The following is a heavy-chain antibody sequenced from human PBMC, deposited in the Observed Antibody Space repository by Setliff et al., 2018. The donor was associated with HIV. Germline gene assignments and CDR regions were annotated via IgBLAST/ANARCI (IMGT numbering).Heavy chain of an antibody. D-gene: IGHD5-12*01. Sequence: SETLSLTCAIYGGSFTGYYWSWIRQPPGKGLEWIGQISHTGGLNYNPSVKSRVTISIDTSKNQFSLKLSSVTAADTAVYYCARTWWLRSNWFDPWGQGTLVTVSS. CDR3: ARTWWLRSNWFDP. V-gene: IGHV4-34*01. J-gene: IGHJ5*02. CDR2: ISHTGGL. CDR1: GGSFTGYY.